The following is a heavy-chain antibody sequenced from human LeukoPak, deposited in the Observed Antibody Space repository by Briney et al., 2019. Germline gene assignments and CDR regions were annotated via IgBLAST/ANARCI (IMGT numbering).Heavy chain of an antibody. V-gene: IGHV4-34*09. J-gene: IGHJ3*02. CDR2: IYYSGST. Sequence: SETLSLTCAVYGGSFSGYYWSWIRQPPGKGLEWIGYIYYSGSTYYNPSLKSRVTISVDTSKNQFSLKLSSVTAADTAVYYCARRSGSYGQNAFDIWGQGTMVTVSS. CDR3: ARRSGSYGQNAFDI. D-gene: IGHD1-26*01. CDR1: GGSFSGYY.